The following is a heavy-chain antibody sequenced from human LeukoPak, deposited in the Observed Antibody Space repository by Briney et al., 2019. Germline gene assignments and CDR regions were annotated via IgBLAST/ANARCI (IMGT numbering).Heavy chain of an antibody. V-gene: IGHV1-2*02. CDR3: ARGYCSSTSCYAWFDP. CDR1: GYIFTGYY. CDR2: INPNSGGT. D-gene: IGHD2-2*01. J-gene: IGHJ5*02. Sequence: GASVKVSCKASGYIFTGYYMHWVRQAPGQGLEWMGWINPNSGGTNYAQKFQGRVTMTRDTSISTAYMELSRLRSDDTAVYYCARGYCSSTSCYAWFDPWGQGTLVTVSS.